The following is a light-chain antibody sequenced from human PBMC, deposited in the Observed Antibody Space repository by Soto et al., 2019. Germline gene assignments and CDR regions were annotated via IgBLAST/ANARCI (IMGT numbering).Light chain of an antibody. V-gene: IGKV1-39*01. CDR3: QQSDSVPRT. J-gene: IGKJ4*01. CDR1: QNIADY. CDR2: ASS. Sequence: DVQMTQSPSSLSASVGDRVTITCRASQNIADYLNWYQQKPGTAPKLLIYASSRLQSGVPSRFSGSGSGTDFTLAISSLQPEDFATYYCQQSDSVPRTFGGGTKVE.